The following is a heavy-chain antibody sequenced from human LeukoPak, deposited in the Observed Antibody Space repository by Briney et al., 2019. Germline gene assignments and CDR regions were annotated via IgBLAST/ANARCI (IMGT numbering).Heavy chain of an antibody. CDR2: INPTGGST. J-gene: IGHJ4*02. D-gene: IGHD3-10*01. Sequence: ASVKVSCKASGYTFTSYYMHWVRQAPGQGLEWMGLINPTGGSTNYAQKFQGRVTITADESTSTAYMELSSLRSEDTAVYYCARGKPSEYGGDYGSGTDYWGQGTLVTVSS. CDR3: ARGKPSEYGGDYGSGTDY. V-gene: IGHV1-46*01. CDR1: GYTFTSYY.